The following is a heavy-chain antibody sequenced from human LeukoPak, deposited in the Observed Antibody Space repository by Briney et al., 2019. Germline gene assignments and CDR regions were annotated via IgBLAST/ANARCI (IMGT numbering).Heavy chain of an antibody. CDR3: ARTLTLPNWFDP. CDR1: GYAFTSYY. V-gene: IGHV1-46*01. CDR2: INPSGGST. J-gene: IGHJ5*02. D-gene: IGHD2-21*02. Sequence: GASVKVSCKASGYAFTSYYLHWVRQAPGQGLEWMGIINPSGGSTSYAQKFQGRVTMTRDTSTSTVYMELSSLRSEDTAVYYCARTLTLPNWFDPWGLGTLVTVSS.